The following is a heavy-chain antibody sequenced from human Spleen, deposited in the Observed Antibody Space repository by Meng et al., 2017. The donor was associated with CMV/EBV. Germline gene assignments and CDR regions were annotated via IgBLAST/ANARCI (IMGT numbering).Heavy chain of an antibody. J-gene: IGHJ4*02. D-gene: IGHD2-2*02. CDR3: AKATGYCSSTSCYNDDY. V-gene: IGHV3-7*01. CDR1: GFTFSIYW. CDR2: IKQDGGET. Sequence: LKISCASSGFTFSIYWMSWVRQAPGKGLEWVATIKQDGGETFYVESVRGRSTISRDNAKNSLYLQMNSLRAEDTAVYYCAKATGYCSSTSCYNDDYWGQGTLVTVLL.